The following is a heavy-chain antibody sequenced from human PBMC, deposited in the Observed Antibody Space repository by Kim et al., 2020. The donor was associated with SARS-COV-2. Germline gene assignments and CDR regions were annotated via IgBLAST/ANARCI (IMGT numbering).Heavy chain of an antibody. CDR3: ARVRSGYYGGLDY. CDR1: GYTFTNYG. J-gene: IGHJ4*02. D-gene: IGHD5-12*01. V-gene: IGHV1-3*01. CDR2: INAGNGDT. Sequence: ASVKVSCKASGYTFTNYGMHWVRQAPGQRLEWMGWINAGNGDTKYSQKFQGRVTITRDTSASTAYMELRSLSSEDTAVYYCARVRSGYYGGLDYWRQGTL.